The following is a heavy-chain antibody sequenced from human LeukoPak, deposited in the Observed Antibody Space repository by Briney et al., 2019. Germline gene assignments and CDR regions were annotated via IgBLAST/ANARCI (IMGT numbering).Heavy chain of an antibody. J-gene: IGHJ5*02. Sequence: SETLSLTCTVSGGSISSGGYYWSWIRQHPGKGLEGIGYIYYSGSTYYNPTLKSRVTISVDTSKNQFSLKLSSVTAAHTAVYYCARLLVVVPAATRFDPWGQGTLVTVSS. V-gene: IGHV4-31*03. CDR3: ARLLVVVPAATRFDP. CDR2: IYYSGST. CDR1: GGSISSGGYY. D-gene: IGHD2-2*01.